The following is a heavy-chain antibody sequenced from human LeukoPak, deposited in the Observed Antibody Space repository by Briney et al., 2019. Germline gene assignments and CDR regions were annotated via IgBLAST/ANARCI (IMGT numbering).Heavy chain of an antibody. CDR1: GFTFSSYA. V-gene: IGHV3-23*01. D-gene: IGHD3-16*01. CDR2: ISGSGGST. J-gene: IGHJ4*02. CDR3: ARVDTSHLRYFDS. Sequence: SGGSLRLSCAASGFTFSSYAMSWVRQAPGKGLEWVSAISGSGGSTYYADSVKGRFTISRDNSKNTLYLQMNSLRAEDTAVYYCARVDTSHLRYFDSWGQGTLVTVSS.